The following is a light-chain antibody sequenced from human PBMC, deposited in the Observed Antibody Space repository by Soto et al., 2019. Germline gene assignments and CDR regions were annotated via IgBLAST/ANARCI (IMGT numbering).Light chain of an antibody. CDR3: QKYTSATPLT. CDR1: QGISNY. J-gene: IGKJ4*01. Sequence: DIQMTQSPSSLSASVGDRVTITCRASQGISNYLAWYQQKPGKVPKLLIYAASTLQSGVPSRFSGSGSGTDFTLTISSLQPEDVATYYCQKYTSATPLTFGGGTKVEIK. CDR2: AAS. V-gene: IGKV1-27*01.